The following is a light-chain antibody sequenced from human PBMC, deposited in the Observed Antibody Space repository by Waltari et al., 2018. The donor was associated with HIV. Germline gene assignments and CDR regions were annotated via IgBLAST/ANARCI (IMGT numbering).Light chain of an antibody. CDR2: LNT. Sequence: QSVLMQPPSVSGAPGQRVTISCTGSSSNIGAGYHVHWYQPLPGAAPKLLIYLNTNRPSGVPDRFSGSKSGASASLAITGLQAEDEGDYYCQSFDNSLRAWGLFGGGTRLTVL. J-gene: IGLJ2*01. CDR3: QSFDNSLRAWGL. CDR1: SSNIGAGYH. V-gene: IGLV1-40*01.